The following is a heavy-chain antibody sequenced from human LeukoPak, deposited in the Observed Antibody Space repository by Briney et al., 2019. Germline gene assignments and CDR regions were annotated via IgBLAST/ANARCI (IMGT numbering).Heavy chain of an antibody. J-gene: IGHJ4*02. V-gene: IGHV3-53*01. D-gene: IGHD6-19*01. Sequence: GGSLRLSCAASGFTFSSYWMSWVRQAPGKGLEWVSVIYSGGSTYYADSVKGRFTISRDNSKNTLYLQMNSLRAEDTAVYYCARDGTKYSSGYWGQGTLVTVSS. CDR1: GFTFSSYW. CDR2: IYSGGST. CDR3: ARDGTKYSSGY.